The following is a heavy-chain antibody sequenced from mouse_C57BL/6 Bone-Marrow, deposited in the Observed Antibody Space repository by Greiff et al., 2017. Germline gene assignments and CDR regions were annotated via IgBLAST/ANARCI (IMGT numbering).Heavy chain of an antibody. Sequence: QVQLQQSGAELVKPGASVKISCKASGYAFSSYWMNWVKQRPGKGLEWIGQIYPGDGDTNYNGKFKGKATLTADKSSSTAYMQLSSLTSEDSAVYFCARRHLLWSYFDYWGQGTTLTVSS. CDR3: ARRHLLWSYFDY. D-gene: IGHD2-1*01. J-gene: IGHJ2*01. V-gene: IGHV1-80*01. CDR2: IYPGDGDT. CDR1: GYAFSSYW.